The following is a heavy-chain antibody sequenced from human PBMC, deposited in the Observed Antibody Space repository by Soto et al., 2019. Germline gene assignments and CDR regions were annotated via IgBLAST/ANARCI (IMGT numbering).Heavy chain of an antibody. V-gene: IGHV5-51*01. CDR3: ARQGRNGAMYFYGMDV. Sequence: GESLKISCKGSGYTFSSYWIAWVRQMPGKGLEWMGIIYPDDSDTRYSPSFEGHVTISADKSTNTAYLQWSSLRASDTAMYYCARQGRNGAMYFYGMDVWGQGTTVTVYS. CDR1: GYTFSSYW. D-gene: IGHD3-10*01. J-gene: IGHJ6*02. CDR2: IYPDDSDT.